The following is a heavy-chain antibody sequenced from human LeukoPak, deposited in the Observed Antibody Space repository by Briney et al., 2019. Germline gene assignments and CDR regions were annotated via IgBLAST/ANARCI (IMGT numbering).Heavy chain of an antibody. V-gene: IGHV3-23*01. D-gene: IGHD3-22*01. CDR1: GFNFDSYG. Sequence: GGSLRLSCVASGFNFDSYGMTWVRQAPGKGLEWVSAITGSGDRTYYADSVKGRFTISRDNSKDTLYLQMNSLRVEDTAVYFCAREAVIYYDSSGYYYWGQGTLVTVSS. J-gene: IGHJ4*02. CDR3: AREAVIYYDSSGYYY. CDR2: ITGSGDRT.